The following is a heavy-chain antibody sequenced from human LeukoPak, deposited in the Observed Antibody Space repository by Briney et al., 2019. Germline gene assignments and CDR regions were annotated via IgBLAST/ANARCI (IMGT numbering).Heavy chain of an antibody. CDR3: ARAGYDFWSGYPLDFDY. V-gene: IGHV4-34*01. Sequence: PSETLSLTCAVYGGSFSGYYWSWIRQPPGKGLEWIGEINHSGSTNYNPSLKSRVTISVDTSKNQLSLKLSSVTAADTAVYYCARAGYDFWSGYPLDFDYWGQGTLVTVSS. D-gene: IGHD3-3*01. CDR2: INHSGST. J-gene: IGHJ4*02. CDR1: GGSFSGYY.